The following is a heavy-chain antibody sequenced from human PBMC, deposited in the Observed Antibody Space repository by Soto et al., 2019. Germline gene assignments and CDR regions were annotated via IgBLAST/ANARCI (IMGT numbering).Heavy chain of an antibody. Sequence: QITLKESGPPLVKPTQTLTLTCTFSGFSLGTSGVGVGWIRQPPGKALEWLALIYWDDDKRYSPSLKSRLTITKDTSKNQVVLTMTNMDPVDTATYYCAHGGIAAAGSQAFDIWGQGTMVTVSS. D-gene: IGHD6-13*01. V-gene: IGHV2-5*02. CDR2: IYWDDDK. CDR1: GFSLGTSGVG. J-gene: IGHJ3*02. CDR3: AHGGIAAAGSQAFDI.